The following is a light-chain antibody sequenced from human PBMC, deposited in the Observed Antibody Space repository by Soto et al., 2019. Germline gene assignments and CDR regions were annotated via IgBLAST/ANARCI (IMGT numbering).Light chain of an antibody. CDR1: RSVSSRY. J-gene: IGKJ2*01. Sequence: IVLTQSPGTLSLSPGERATLSCRASRSVSSRYLAWYQQKPGQAPRLLIYDASRRATGIPDRLSGSGSGTDFTLTISRLEPEDFAVYYCQQYGSSPYTFGQGTKLEIK. CDR3: QQYGSSPYT. CDR2: DAS. V-gene: IGKV3-20*01.